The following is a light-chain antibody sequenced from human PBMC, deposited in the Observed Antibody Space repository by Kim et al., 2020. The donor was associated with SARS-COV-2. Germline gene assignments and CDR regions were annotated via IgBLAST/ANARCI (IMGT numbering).Light chain of an antibody. CDR2: AAS. CDR3: QQSYSTPHS. V-gene: IGKV1-39*01. CDR1: QSISSY. Sequence: DIQMTQSPSSLSASVGDRVTITCRASQSISSYLNWYQQKPGKAPKLLIYAASSLQSGVPSRFSCSGSGTDFTLTISSLQPEDFATYFWQQSYSTPHSLGQGTKLEI. J-gene: IGKJ2*01.